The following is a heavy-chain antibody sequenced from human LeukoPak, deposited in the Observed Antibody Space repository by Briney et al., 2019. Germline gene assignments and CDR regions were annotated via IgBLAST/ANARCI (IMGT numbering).Heavy chain of an antibody. CDR3: ARLWRYAFDI. CDR2: IYHSGST. D-gene: IGHD1-1*01. J-gene: IGHJ3*02. V-gene: IGHV4-38-2*01. Sequence: SETLSLTCSVSGYSISSGYYWGWIRQPPGKGLEWIGSIYHSGSTYYNPSLKSRVTISVDTSKNQFSLKLSSVTAADTAVYYCARLWRYAFDIWGHGTMVTVSS. CDR1: GYSISSGYY.